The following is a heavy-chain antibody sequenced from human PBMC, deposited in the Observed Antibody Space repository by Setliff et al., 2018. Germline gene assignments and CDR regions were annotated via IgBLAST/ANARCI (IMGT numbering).Heavy chain of an antibody. J-gene: IGHJ6*03. CDR1: GFTFSTSA. CDR2: IHYGGGHI. Sequence: GGSLRLSCATSGFTFSTSAMHWLRQSPDNRLEWLAYIHYGGGHIQYADSVKGRFTVSRDNAKNSLYLQMNSLRAEDTALYYCVRPRGEPYYYMDVWGKGTTVTVSS. CDR3: VRPRGEPYYYMDV. D-gene: IGHD1-1*01. V-gene: IGHV3-30*02.